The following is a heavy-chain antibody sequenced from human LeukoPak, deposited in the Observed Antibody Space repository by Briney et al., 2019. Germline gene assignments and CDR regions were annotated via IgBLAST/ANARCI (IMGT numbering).Heavy chain of an antibody. D-gene: IGHD2-2*01. J-gene: IGHJ4*02. V-gene: IGHV3-7*03. CDR1: GFTFSSYW. CDR2: IKQDGSEK. CDR3: ANTRGQGRYCSSTSCYHVSDY. Sequence: GGSLRLSCAASGFTFSSYWMSWVRQAPGKGLEWVANIKQDGSEKYYVDSVKGRFTISRDNSKNTLYLQMNSLRAEDTAVYYCANTRGQGRYCSSTSCYHVSDYWGQGTLVTVSS.